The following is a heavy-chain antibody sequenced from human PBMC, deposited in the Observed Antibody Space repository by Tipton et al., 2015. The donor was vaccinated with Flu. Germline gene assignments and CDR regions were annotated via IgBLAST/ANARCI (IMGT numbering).Heavy chain of an antibody. D-gene: IGHD6-19*01. CDR1: GFTFSSYA. Sequence: SLRLSCAASGFTFSSYAMRWVRQAPGKGLEWVSAIRSSDGSTYYADSVKGRFTISRDNSKNTLYLQMNSLRAEDTAVYYCAKPPYSNDWYYWGQGTLVTVSS. CDR2: IRSSDGST. V-gene: IGHV3-23*01. J-gene: IGHJ4*02. CDR3: AKPPYSNDWYY.